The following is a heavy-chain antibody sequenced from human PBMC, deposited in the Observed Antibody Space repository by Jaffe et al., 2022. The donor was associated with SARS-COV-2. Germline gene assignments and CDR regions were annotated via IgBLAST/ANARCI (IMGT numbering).Heavy chain of an antibody. CDR1: GGSFSGYY. CDR3: ARGYCTNGVCYSRGLGYFDY. CDR2: INHSGST. J-gene: IGHJ4*02. D-gene: IGHD2-8*01. V-gene: IGHV4-34*01. Sequence: QVQLQQWGAGLLKPSETLSLTCAVYGGSFSGYYWSWIRQPPGKGLEWIGEINHSGSTNYNPSLKSRVTISVDTSKNQFSLKLSSVTAADTAVYYCARGYCTNGVCYSRGLGYFDYWGQGTLVTVSS.